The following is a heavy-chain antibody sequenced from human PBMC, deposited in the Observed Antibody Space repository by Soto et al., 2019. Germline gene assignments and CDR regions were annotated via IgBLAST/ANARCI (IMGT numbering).Heavy chain of an antibody. CDR3: ASLLYAEYSSSSHLDY. J-gene: IGHJ4*02. CDR1: GYTFTSYG. Sequence: QVQLVQSGAEVKKPGASVKVSCKASGYTFTSYGISWVRQAPGQGLEWMGWISAYNGNTNYAQKLQGRVTMTTDTSTSTAYMELRSLRSDDTAVYYYASLLYAEYSSSSHLDYWGQGTLVTVSS. D-gene: IGHD6-13*01. CDR2: ISAYNGNT. V-gene: IGHV1-18*01.